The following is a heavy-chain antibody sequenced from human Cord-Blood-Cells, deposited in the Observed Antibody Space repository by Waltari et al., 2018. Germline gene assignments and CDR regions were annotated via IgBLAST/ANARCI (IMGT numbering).Heavy chain of an antibody. J-gene: IGHJ3*02. CDR2: IIPIFGTA. CDR3: VRDTPNNPSGSYSGDAFDI. Sequence: QVQLVQSAAEVKKPGYSVRVSCKGSGGAFSSYAISWVRQAPGQGLEWMGGIIPIFGTANYAQKFQGRVTITADESTSTAYMELSSLRSEDTAVYYCVRDTPNNPSGSYSGDAFDIWGQGTMVTVSS. D-gene: IGHD1-26*01. V-gene: IGHV1-69*01. CDR1: GGAFSSYA.